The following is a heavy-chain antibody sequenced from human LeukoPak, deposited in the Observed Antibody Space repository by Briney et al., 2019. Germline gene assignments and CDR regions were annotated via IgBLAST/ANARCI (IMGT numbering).Heavy chain of an antibody. CDR2: IIGSGRTT. J-gene: IGHJ6*03. D-gene: IGHD2-21*01. Sequence: QAGGSLRLSCAASGFTFRSFAMSWVRQAPGKGLEWVSGIIGSGRTTFYADSVKGRFTISRDNSKNTLYLQMNSLRAEDTAIYYCAKKEGDTYFSWYMDVWGKGTTVTVSS. CDR1: GFTFRSFA. V-gene: IGHV3-23*01. CDR3: AKKEGDTYFSWYMDV.